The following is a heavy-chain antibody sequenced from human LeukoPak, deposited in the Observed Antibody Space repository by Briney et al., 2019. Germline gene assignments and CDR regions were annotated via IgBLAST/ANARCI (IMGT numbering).Heavy chain of an antibody. D-gene: IGHD6-19*01. J-gene: IGHJ4*02. CDR2: IIPIFGTA. CDR3: ASGYSSGWYYFDY. CDR1: GGTFSSYA. V-gene: IGHV1-69*05. Sequence: SVKVSCKASGGTFSSYAISWVRQAPGQGLEWMGRIIPIFGTANYAQKFQGRVTITTDESTSTAYMELSSLRSDDTAVYYCASGYSSGWYYFDYWGQGTLVTVSS.